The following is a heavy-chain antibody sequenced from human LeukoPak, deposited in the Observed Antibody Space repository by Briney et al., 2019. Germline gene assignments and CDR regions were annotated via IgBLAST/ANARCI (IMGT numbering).Heavy chain of an antibody. CDR3: ARDDSSGFSDTFDI. V-gene: IGHV3-9*01. CDR2: ISWNSGSV. D-gene: IGHD3-22*01. CDR1: GFTFDDYA. J-gene: IGHJ3*02. Sequence: GGSLRLSCAASGFTFDDYAMHWVRQAPGKGLEWVSGISWNSGSVGYADSVKGRFTISRDNAKNSLYLQMNSLRAEDTAVYYCARDDSSGFSDTFDIWGQGTMVTVSS.